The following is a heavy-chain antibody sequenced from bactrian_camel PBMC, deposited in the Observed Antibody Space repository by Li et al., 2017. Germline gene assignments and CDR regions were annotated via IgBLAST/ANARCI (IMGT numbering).Heavy chain of an antibody. CDR2: IESDGST. D-gene: IGHD2*01. Sequence: HVQLVESGGGSVQAGGSLRLSCAVSADPYCNKHCRGWFRQIPDREREGVAGIESDGSTSYADSVKGRFSISQDNAKNTVYLQMNSLKPEDTAMYYCAADPGGSCQYYGYWGQGTQVTVS. CDR3: AADPGGSCQYYGY. V-gene: IGHV3S53*01. CDR1: ADPYCNKH. J-gene: IGHJ6*01.